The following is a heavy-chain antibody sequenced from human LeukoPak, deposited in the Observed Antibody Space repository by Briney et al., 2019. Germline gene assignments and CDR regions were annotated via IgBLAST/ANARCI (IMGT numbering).Heavy chain of an antibody. CDR3: ARTYYYDILVDY. CDR2: INPNSGGT. Sequence: ASVKVSCKASGYTFTSYYMHWVRQAPGQGLEWMGWINPNSGGTNYAQKFQGRVTMTRDTSISTAYMELSRLRSDDTAVYYCARTYYYDILVDYWGQGTLVTVSS. J-gene: IGHJ4*02. V-gene: IGHV1-2*02. D-gene: IGHD3-22*01. CDR1: GYTFTSYY.